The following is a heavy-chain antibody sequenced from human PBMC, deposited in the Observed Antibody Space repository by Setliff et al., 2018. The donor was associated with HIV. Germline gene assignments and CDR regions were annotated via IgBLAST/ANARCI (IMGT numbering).Heavy chain of an antibody. CDR2: ISYSGTSI. CDR3: ASEVAVSANALDV. D-gene: IGHD3-16*01. V-gene: IGHV3-11*01. CDR1: GFTFSHFY. Sequence: PGGSLRLSCAASGFTFSHFYMAWIRQAPGKGLEWVAYISYSGTSIYYRDSVKGRFTISRDNAKSSLYLQMSSLRADDTAVYYCASEVAVSANALDVWGQGTTVTVS. J-gene: IGHJ6*02.